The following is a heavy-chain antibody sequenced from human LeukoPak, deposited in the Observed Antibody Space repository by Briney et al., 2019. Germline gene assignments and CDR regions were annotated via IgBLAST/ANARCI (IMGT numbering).Heavy chain of an antibody. CDR2: IYYSGST. Sequence: SETLSLTGAVPGGSIGSNSYYWGWLRQPPGKGLEWIGSIYYSGSTYYNPSLKSRVTISVDTSKNQFSLKLSSVTAADTAVYYCARTRYYYNSRSYGAPYYFDYWGQGTLVTVSS. CDR1: GGSIGSNSYY. V-gene: IGHV4-39*01. D-gene: IGHD3-10*01. J-gene: IGHJ4*02. CDR3: ARTRYYYNSRSYGAPYYFDY.